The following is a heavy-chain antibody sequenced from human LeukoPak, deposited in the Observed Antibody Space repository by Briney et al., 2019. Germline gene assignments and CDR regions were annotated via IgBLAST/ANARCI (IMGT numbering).Heavy chain of an antibody. V-gene: IGHV3-23*01. CDR1: GFTFSSYA. CDR3: AAYSSCDY. CDR2: ISGSGGST. J-gene: IGHJ4*02. D-gene: IGHD6-6*01. Sequence: GGSLRLSCAASGFTFSSYAMSWVRQAPGKGLEWVAAISGSGGSTYYADSVKGRFTISRDNSKNTVYLQMISLGAEDTAVYYCAAYSSCDYWGQGTLVTVSS.